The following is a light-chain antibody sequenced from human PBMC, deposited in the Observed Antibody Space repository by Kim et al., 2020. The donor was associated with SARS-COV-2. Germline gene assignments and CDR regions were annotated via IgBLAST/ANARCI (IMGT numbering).Light chain of an antibody. CDR2: RDA. Sequence: SYELTQPPSVSVALGETANITCGGNNIGRKNVHWYQQKPGQAPVLVIYRDANRPSGIPERFSGSNSGNTATLTFNRVQAADEADYYCQVWDSSSTSVFGGGTQRTVL. CDR3: QVWDSSSTSV. J-gene: IGLJ2*01. CDR1: NIGRKN. V-gene: IGLV3-9*01.